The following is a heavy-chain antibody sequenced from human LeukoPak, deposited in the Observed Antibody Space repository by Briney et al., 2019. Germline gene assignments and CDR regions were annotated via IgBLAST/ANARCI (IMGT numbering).Heavy chain of an antibody. V-gene: IGHV3-21*01. CDR2: ISSVSTYI. D-gene: IGHD2-2*01. CDR1: GFTFTDYS. J-gene: IGHJ6*03. CDR3: AREGGTRDFYYYMAV. Sequence: GGSLRLSCSASGFTFTDYSMSWVRQAPGKGLEWVSTISSVSTYIYYADSVKGRFTISRDNAKNSLHLQMTSLRAEDTAVYFCAREGGTRDFYYYMAVWGKGTTVTVSS.